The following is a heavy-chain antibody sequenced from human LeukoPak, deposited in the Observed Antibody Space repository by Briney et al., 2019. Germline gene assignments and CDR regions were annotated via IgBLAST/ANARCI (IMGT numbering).Heavy chain of an antibody. CDR3: ARDGGYCSSSTCYDGVWFDT. D-gene: IGHD2-15*01. Sequence: GGSLRLSCAASGFTFTSNSMNWVRQAPGKGLEWVSYISSSSTTIYYADSVRGRFTISRDNAKNSLYLQMNTLRDEDTAGYYCARDGGYCSSSTCYDGVWFDTWGQGTLVTVSS. CDR1: GFTFTSNS. V-gene: IGHV3-48*02. J-gene: IGHJ5*02. CDR2: ISSSSTTI.